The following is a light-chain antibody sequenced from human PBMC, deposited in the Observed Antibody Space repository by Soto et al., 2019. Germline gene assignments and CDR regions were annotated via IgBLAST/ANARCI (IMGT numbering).Light chain of an antibody. CDR2: LEGSGTY. CDR1: SEYRTYT. V-gene: IGLV4-60*03. J-gene: IGLJ3*02. Sequence: QPVLTQSSSASASLGSSVKLTCTLNSEYRTYTIAWHQQQAGKAPRYLMKLEGSGTYIKESGVPDRFSGSSSGADRYLTISNLQSEDEADYYCETWASDTHGVFGGGTKLTVL. CDR3: ETWASDTHGV.